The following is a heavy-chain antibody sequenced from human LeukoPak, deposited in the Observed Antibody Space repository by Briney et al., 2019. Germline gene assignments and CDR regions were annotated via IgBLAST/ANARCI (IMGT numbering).Heavy chain of an antibody. V-gene: IGHV4-30-4*01. Sequence: SETLSLTCTVSGGSISSGDYYWSWIRQPPGKGLEWIGYIYYSGSTYYNPSLKSRVTISVDTSKNQFSLKLSSVTAADTAVYYCARVRMRTMIVVPDGAFDIWGQGTMVTASS. CDR1: GGSISSGDYY. CDR2: IYYSGST. J-gene: IGHJ3*02. CDR3: ARVRMRTMIVVPDGAFDI. D-gene: IGHD3-22*01.